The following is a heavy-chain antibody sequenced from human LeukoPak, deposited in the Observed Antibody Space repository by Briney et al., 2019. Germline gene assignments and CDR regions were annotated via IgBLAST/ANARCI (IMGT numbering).Heavy chain of an antibody. CDR2: INPNSGGT. V-gene: IGHV1-2*02. D-gene: IGHD3-10*01. J-gene: IGHJ4*02. CDR3: ARAYGSGSYSNYVTFDY. Sequence: GASVKVACKASGYTYTGQYMHWLRQAPGQGLEWMGWINPNSGGTNYAQKFQGRVTMTRDTSISTAYMELSRLRSDDTAVYYCARAYGSGSYSNYVTFDYWGQGTLVTVSS. CDR1: GYTYTGQY.